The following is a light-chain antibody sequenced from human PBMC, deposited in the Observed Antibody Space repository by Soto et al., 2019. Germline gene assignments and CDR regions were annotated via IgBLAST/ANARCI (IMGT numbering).Light chain of an antibody. Sequence: EIVMTQSPATLSVSPGERATLSCRASQSVSSSLAWYQQKPGQAPRLLIYGASTRATGIPARFSGSGSGTEFTLTISSLQSEDFAVYYCQQYNNWLSTFGQGTKV. CDR3: QQYNNWLST. CDR2: GAS. J-gene: IGKJ1*01. V-gene: IGKV3-15*01. CDR1: QSVSSS.